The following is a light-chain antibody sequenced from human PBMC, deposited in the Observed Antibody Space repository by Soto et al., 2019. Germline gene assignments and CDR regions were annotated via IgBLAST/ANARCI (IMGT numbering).Light chain of an antibody. V-gene: IGLV2-8*01. CDR3: SSYAGGNNYV. J-gene: IGLJ1*01. CDR1: SSDVGAYNY. CDR2: EVS. Sequence: HSVLTQPPSASGSPGQAVTISCTGTSSDVGAYNYVSWYQQHPGKAPKLMIYEVSKRPSGVPDRFSGSKSGNTASLTVSGLQAEDEADYYWSSYAGGNNYVFGTGTRSPS.